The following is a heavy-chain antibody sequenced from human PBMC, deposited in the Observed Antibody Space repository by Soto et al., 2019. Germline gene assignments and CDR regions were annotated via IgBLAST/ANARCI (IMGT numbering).Heavy chain of an antibody. D-gene: IGHD3-3*01. Sequence: GVSLRLSCAASGFTFSSYSMNWVRQAPGKGLEWVSSISSSSSYIYYADSVKGRFTISRDNAKNSLYLQMNSLRAEDTAVYYCARVLYYDFWSGYYTGYDPLDYWGQGTLVTVSS. CDR3: ARVLYYDFWSGYYTGYDPLDY. V-gene: IGHV3-21*01. CDR1: GFTFSSYS. CDR2: ISSSSSYI. J-gene: IGHJ4*02.